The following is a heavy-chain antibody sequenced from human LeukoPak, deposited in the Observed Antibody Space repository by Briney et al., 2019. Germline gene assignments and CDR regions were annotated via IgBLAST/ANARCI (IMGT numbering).Heavy chain of an antibody. D-gene: IGHD3-22*01. CDR3: AKSVRRSKYYYDSGAYYMDV. CDR1: GFTFSSYG. J-gene: IGHJ6*03. CDR2: ISGSGGST. V-gene: IGHV3-23*01. Sequence: GGSLRPSCAASGFTFSSYGMSWVRQAPGKGLEWVSAISGSGGSTYYADSVKGRFTISRDNSKNTLYLQMNSLRAEDTAVYYCAKSVRRSKYYYDSGAYYMDVWGKGTTVTISS.